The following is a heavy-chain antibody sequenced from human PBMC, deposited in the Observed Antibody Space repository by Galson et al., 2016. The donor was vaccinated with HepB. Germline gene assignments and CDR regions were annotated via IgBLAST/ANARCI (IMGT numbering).Heavy chain of an antibody. V-gene: IGHV1-69*13. J-gene: IGHJ4*02. D-gene: IGHD5-18*01. CDR2: IIPFFGTT. CDR3: ARDSGDTAMVNYFDF. CDR1: GYTFTSYG. Sequence: SVKVSCKASGYTFTSYGLNWVRQAPGQGLEWVGGIIPFFGTTNYAQKLQGRVTITADESTVTAHMELSSLRSEDAAVYYCARDSGDTAMVNYFDFWGQGTLVTVSS.